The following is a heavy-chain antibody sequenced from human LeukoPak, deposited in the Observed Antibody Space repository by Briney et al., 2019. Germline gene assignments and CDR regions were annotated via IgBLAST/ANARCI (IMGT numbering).Heavy chain of an antibody. Sequence: GGSLRLSCVASGFSFTSYGMHWVRKAPGKGLEWLAVISPDGQNQYYADSVKGRFTISRDRARNSLYLQMDSLRPEDTALYYCAKDTGGNGAYFYAMDVWGQGTSVTVSS. D-gene: IGHD4-23*01. V-gene: IGHV3-30*18. CDR1: GFSFTSYG. CDR3: AKDTGGNGAYFYAMDV. J-gene: IGHJ6*02. CDR2: ISPDGQNQ.